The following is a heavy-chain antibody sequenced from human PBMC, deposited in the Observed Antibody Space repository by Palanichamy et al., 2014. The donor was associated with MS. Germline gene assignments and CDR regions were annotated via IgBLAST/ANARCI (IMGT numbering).Heavy chain of an antibody. CDR3: ARWYGDFQAFDI. V-gene: IGHV3-33*08. CDR2: IWYDGSKR. J-gene: IGHJ3*02. CDR1: IHLRWLW. D-gene: IGHD4-17*01. Sequence: QVQLVESGGGVVQPGDVPETLLCSLWIHLRWLWHALGPPGPGKGLEWVAVIWYDGSKRYYADSVKGRFTISRDNSKNTLSLQMNSLRAEDTALYYCARWYGDFQAFDIWGQGTMVTVSS.